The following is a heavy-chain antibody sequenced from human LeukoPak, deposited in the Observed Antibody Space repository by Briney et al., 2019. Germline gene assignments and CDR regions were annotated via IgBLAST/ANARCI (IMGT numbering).Heavy chain of an antibody. Sequence: SGPTLVNPTQTLPLTCTVTGFSITTNGVGVGWIRQAPGKALEWLAIILWDGGRRYNSSLRSRLTITIDNSKNQVVLTMTNMDPVDTATYFCAHSLRRPSCSGGNCYYFDYWGQGTLVTVSS. J-gene: IGHJ4*02. V-gene: IGHV2-5*02. CDR3: AHSLRRPSCSGGNCYYFDY. D-gene: IGHD2-15*01. CDR1: GFSITTNGVG. CDR2: ILWDGGR.